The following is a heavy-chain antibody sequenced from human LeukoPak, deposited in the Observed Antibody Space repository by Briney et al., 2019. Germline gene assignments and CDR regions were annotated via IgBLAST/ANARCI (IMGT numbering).Heavy chain of an antibody. CDR2: INPSGGST. J-gene: IGHJ6*02. D-gene: IGHD2-2*01. CDR3: ARGQPPVPAASYYYYGMDV. CDR1: GYTFTSYY. V-gene: IGHV1-46*01. Sequence: ASVKVSCKASGYTFTSYYMHWVRQAPGQGLEWMGIINPSGGSTSYAQKFQGRVTMTRDTSTSTVYMELSSLRSEDTAVYYCARGQPPVPAASYYYYGMDVWGQGTTVTVSS.